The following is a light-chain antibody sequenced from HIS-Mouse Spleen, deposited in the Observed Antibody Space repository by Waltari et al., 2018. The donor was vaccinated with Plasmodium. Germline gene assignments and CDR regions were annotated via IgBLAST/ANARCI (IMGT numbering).Light chain of an antibody. V-gene: IGKV1-8*01. CDR3: QQYYSYPLT. CDR1: QGISSY. Sequence: AIRITQSPSSFSASTGDRFTTTCRASQGISSYLAWYQQKPGKAPKLLIYAASTLQSGVPSRFSGSGSGTDFTLTISCLQSEDFATYYCQQYYSYPLTFGGGTKVEIK. J-gene: IGKJ4*01. CDR2: AAS.